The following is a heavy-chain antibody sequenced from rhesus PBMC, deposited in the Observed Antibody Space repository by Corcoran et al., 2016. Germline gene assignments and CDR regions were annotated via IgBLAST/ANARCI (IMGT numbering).Heavy chain of an antibody. Sequence: QVQLQESGPGLVKPSETLSLTCAVSGGSISDHYYWNWIRQPPGKGLEWIGNIYGRSESTNYKPSLKSRVTSSKDTSKNQFSLKLSSVTAADTAVYYCARAKCSNYRDWGQGVLVTVSS. CDR3: ARAKCSNYRD. CDR1: GGSISDHYY. D-gene: IGHD4-23*01. V-gene: IGHV4S9*01. CDR2: IYGRSEST. J-gene: IGHJ4*01.